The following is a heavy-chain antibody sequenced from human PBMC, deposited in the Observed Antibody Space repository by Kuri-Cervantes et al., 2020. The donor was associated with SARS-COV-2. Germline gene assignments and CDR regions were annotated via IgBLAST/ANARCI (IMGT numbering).Heavy chain of an antibody. V-gene: IGHV4-38-2*02. Sequence: SETLSLTCTVSGYSISSGYYWSWIRQPPGKGLEWIGEINHSGSTNYNPSLKSRVTISEDTSKNQFSLKLSSVTAADTAVYYCARGRRKYQLHFFDYWGQGTLVTVSS. D-gene: IGHD2-2*01. CDR1: GYSISSGYY. CDR3: ARGRRKYQLHFFDY. CDR2: INHSGST. J-gene: IGHJ4*02.